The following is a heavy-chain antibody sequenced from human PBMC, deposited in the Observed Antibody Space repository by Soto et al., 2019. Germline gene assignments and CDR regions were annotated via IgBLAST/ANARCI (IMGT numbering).Heavy chain of an antibody. CDR3: TRHWLATREFDH. V-gene: IGHV3-21*01. CDR1: GFTFSSYS. CDR2: ISSSSGHI. Sequence: PGGSLRLSCAASGFTFSSYSMNWVRQAPGKGLEWVSSISSSSGHIYYADSLKGRFTISRDNAKNSLYLQMNSLRAEDTAVYYCTRHWLATREFDHWGQGTQVTVSS. J-gene: IGHJ4*02. D-gene: IGHD1-26*01.